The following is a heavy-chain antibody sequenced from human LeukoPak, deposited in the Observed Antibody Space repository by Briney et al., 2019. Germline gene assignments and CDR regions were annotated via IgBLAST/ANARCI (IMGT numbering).Heavy chain of an antibody. V-gene: IGHV4-38-2*02. CDR1: AYSISSGYY. CDR2: IYHSEST. D-gene: IGHD1-26*01. Sequence: SETLSLTCIVSAYSISSGYYWGWIRQPPGKGLEWIGSIYHSESTYYNPSLKSRVTISIDTSKNQFSLKLSSVTAADTAIYFCVRGKSRGSHFDYWGQGTLVTVSS. CDR3: VRGKSRGSHFDY. J-gene: IGHJ4*02.